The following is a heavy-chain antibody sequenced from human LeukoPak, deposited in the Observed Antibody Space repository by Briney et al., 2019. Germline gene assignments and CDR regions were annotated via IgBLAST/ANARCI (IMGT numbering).Heavy chain of an antibody. J-gene: IGHJ4*02. V-gene: IGHV1-69*05. D-gene: IGHD6-19*01. CDR1: GGTFSSYA. CDR2: IIPIFGTA. Sequence: SVKVSCKASGGTFSSYAISWVRQAPGQGLEWMGGIIPIFGTANYAQKFQGRVTITTDESTSTAYMELSSLRSEDTAVYYCARLHSSGWYYFDYWGQGTLVAVSS. CDR3: ARLHSSGWYYFDY.